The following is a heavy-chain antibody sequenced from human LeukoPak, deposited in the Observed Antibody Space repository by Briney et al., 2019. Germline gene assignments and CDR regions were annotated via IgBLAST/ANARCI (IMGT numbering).Heavy chain of an antibody. V-gene: IGHV1-2*02. J-gene: IGHJ4*02. Sequence: ASVKVSCKASGYTFTGYYMHWVRQAPGQGLEWMGWINPNSGGTNYAQKLQGRVTMTRDTSISTAYMELSRLRSDDTAVYYCAREESPYYFGSGSQFPDWGQGTLVTVSS. CDR3: AREESPYYFGSGSQFPD. CDR1: GYTFTGYY. D-gene: IGHD3-10*01. CDR2: INPNSGGT.